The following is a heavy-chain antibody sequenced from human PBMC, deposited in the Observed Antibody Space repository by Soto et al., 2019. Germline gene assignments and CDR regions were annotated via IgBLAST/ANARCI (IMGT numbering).Heavy chain of an antibody. CDR2: IIPIFDIT. Sequence: QVQLVQSGAEVKKPGSSVKVSCTASGGTFRSYSISWVRQAPGQGLEWMGGIIPIFDITNYAQKFQGRVTITAYESTSTASLELSSLGSDDTAVYYCARPDEGGYSSKHHYYYALDVWGQGTTVT. CDR3: ARPDEGGYSSKHHYYYALDV. J-gene: IGHJ6*02. D-gene: IGHD2-21*01. V-gene: IGHV1-69*01. CDR1: GGTFRSYS.